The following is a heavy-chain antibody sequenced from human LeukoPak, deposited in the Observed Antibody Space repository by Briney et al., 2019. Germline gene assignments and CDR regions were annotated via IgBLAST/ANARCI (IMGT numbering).Heavy chain of an antibody. J-gene: IGHJ2*01. CDR1: GGSISSSSYY. D-gene: IGHD3-10*01. CDR2: IYYSGST. V-gene: IGHV4-39*07. CDR3: ARVPPSDCYGSGGYFDL. Sequence: SETLSLTCTVSGGSISSSSYYWGWIRQPPGRGLEWIGSIYYSGSTYYNPSLKSRVTISVDTSKNQFSLKLSSVTAADTAVYYCARVPPSDCYGSGGYFDLWGRGTLVTVSS.